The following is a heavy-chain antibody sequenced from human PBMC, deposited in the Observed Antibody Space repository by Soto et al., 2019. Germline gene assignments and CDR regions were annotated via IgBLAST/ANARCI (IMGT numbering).Heavy chain of an antibody. CDR2: INPNSGGT. V-gene: IGHV1-2*04. CDR3: ARAAVFGANYYYYYMDV. J-gene: IGHJ6*03. D-gene: IGHD3-3*01. CDR1: GYTFTGYY. Sequence: GASVKVSCKASGYTFTGYYMHWVRQAPGQGLEWMGWINPNSGGTNYAQKFQGWVTMTRDTSISTAYMELSRLRSDDTAVYYCARAAVFGANYYYYYMDVWGKGTTVTVSS.